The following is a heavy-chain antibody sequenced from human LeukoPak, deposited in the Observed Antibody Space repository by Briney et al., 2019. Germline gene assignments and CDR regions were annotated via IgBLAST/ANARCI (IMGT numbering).Heavy chain of an antibody. CDR1: GGSISSGSYC. V-gene: IGHV4-61*09. CDR3: ARGSHTYYDILTGYFSRGGMKYFDY. J-gene: IGHJ4*02. CDR2: IYSSGST. Sequence: PSQTLSLTCTVSGGSISSGSYCWSWIRQPAGKGLEWIGHIYSSGSTNYNPSLKSRVTISVDTSKNQFSLKLSSVTAADTAVYYCARGSHTYYDILTGYFSRGGMKYFDYWGQGTLVTVSS. D-gene: IGHD3-9*01.